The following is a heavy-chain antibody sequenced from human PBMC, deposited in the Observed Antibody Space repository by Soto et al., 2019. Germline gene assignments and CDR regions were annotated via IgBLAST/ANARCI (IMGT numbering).Heavy chain of an antibody. Sequence: QVQLVQSGAEVKKPGASVKVSCKASGYTFTSYGISWVRQAPGQGLEWMGWISAYNGNTNYAQKLQGRVTMTTDTSTSTAYWELRSLGSDDTAVYYCAMLTMVRGVIIRRFDPWGQGTLVTVSS. J-gene: IGHJ5*02. CDR2: ISAYNGNT. V-gene: IGHV1-18*01. D-gene: IGHD3-10*01. CDR1: GYTFTSYG. CDR3: AMLTMVRGVIIRRFDP.